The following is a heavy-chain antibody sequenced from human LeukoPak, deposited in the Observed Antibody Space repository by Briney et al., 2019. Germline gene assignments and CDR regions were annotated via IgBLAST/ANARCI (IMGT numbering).Heavy chain of an antibody. J-gene: IGHJ3*02. D-gene: IGHD3-22*01. Sequence: GASVKVSCKASGYTFTSYYMHWVRQAPGQGLEWMGIINPSGGSTSYAQKFRGRVTMTRDTSTSTVYMELSSLRSEDTAVYYCASAAIRNTYYYDSSGYGTGLIWGQGTMVTVSS. CDR3: ASAAIRNTYYYDSSGYGTGLI. CDR2: INPSGGST. V-gene: IGHV1-46*01. CDR1: GYTFTSYY.